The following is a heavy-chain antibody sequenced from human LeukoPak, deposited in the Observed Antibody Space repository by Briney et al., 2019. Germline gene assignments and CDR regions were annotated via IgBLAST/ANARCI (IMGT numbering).Heavy chain of an antibody. V-gene: IGHV3-23*01. CDR1: GFTFSTYT. D-gene: IGHD6-19*01. J-gene: IGHJ3*01. Sequence: PGGALRLSCVGSGFTFSTYTMSWVRQSPGKGLEWVSAINNAGHTNYADSVKGRFTTSRDNPKNTLYLQMNSLRAEDTAVYFCAKATPDIGWSMGAFEVWGQGTTVAVS. CDR2: INNAGHT. CDR3: AKATPDIGWSMGAFEV.